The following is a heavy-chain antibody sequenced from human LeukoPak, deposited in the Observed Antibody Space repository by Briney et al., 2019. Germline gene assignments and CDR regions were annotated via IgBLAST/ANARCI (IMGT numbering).Heavy chain of an antibody. D-gene: IGHD5-18*01. CDR3: AAYSYGYFGYFDY. V-gene: IGHV4-61*02. CDR1: GGSISSGSYY. CDR2: IYTSGST. Sequence: SETLSLTCTVSGGSISSGSYYWSWSRQPAGKGLEWIGRIYTSGSTNYNPSLKSRVTISVDTSKNQFSLKLSSVTAADTAVYYCAAYSYGYFGYFDYWGQGTLVTVSS. J-gene: IGHJ4*02.